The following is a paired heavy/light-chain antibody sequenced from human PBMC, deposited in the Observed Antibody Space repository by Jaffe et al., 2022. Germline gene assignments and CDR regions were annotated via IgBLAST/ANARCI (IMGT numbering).Light chain of an antibody. Sequence: AIRMTQSPSSLSASTGDRVTITCRASQGISSYLAWYQQKPGKAPKLLIYAASTLQSGVPSRFSGSGSGTDFTLTISCLQSEDFATYYCQQYYSYPRTFGQGTKLEIK. CDR3: QQYYSYPRT. CDR2: AAS. V-gene: IGKV1-8*01. CDR1: QGISSY. J-gene: IGKJ2*01.
Heavy chain of an antibody. Sequence: QVQLQQWGAGLLKPSETLSLTCAVYGGSFSGYYWSWIRQPPGKGLEWIGEINHSGSTNYNPSLKSRVTISVDTSKNQFSLKLSSVTAADTAVYYCARIPANCSGGSCYPRKNAFDIWGQGTMVTVSS. V-gene: IGHV4-34*01. CDR1: GGSFSGYY. J-gene: IGHJ3*02. CDR3: ARIPANCSGGSCYPRKNAFDI. CDR2: INHSGST. D-gene: IGHD2-15*01.